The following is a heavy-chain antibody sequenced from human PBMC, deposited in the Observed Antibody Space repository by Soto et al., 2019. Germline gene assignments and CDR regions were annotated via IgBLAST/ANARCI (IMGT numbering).Heavy chain of an antibody. CDR3: TTAPQLLWFGELLQFDP. D-gene: IGHD3-10*01. CDR2: IKSKTDGGTT. V-gene: IGHV3-15*07. Sequence: PGGSLRLSCAVSGFTFTNAWMNWVLQAPGKGLEWVGRIKSKTDGGTTDYAAPVKGRFTISRDDSKNTLYLQMNSLKTEDTALYYCTTAPQLLWFGELLQFDPWGQGTLVTVSS. J-gene: IGHJ5*02. CDR1: GFTFTNAW.